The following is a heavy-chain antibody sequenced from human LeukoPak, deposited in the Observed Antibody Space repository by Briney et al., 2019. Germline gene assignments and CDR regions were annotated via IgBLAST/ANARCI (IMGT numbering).Heavy chain of an antibody. Sequence: SETLSLTCAVYGGSFSGYYWSWIRQPPGKGLEWIGEINHSGSTNYNPSLKSRVTISVDTSKNQFSLKLSSVTAADTAVYYCERLNCGSTSCPYYYYYGMDVWGQGTTVTVSS. CDR1: GGSFSGYY. CDR2: INHSGST. D-gene: IGHD2-2*01. V-gene: IGHV4-34*01. CDR3: ERLNCGSTSCPYYYYYGMDV. J-gene: IGHJ6*02.